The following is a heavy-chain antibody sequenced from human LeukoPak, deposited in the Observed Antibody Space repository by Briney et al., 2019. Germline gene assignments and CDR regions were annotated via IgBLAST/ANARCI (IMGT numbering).Heavy chain of an antibody. V-gene: IGHV3-7*01. J-gene: IGHJ3*02. CDR2: IKHDGSER. Sequence: GGSLRLSCAASGFIFSDFWMTWVRQAPGKGLEWVANIKHDGSERYYVDSVRGRFTISRDNAKNSLYLQMNSLRAEDTAVYYCARSQGAFDIWGQGTMVTVSS. CDR1: GFIFSDFW. CDR3: ARSQGAFDI.